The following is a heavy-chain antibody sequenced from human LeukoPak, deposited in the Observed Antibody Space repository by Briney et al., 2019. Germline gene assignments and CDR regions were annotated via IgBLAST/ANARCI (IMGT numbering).Heavy chain of an antibody. V-gene: IGHV4-38-2*02. CDR1: GYSISSGYY. D-gene: IGHD6-13*01. CDR2: FYHGGSS. J-gene: IGHJ4*02. Sequence: SETLSLTCTVSGYSISSGYYWGWIRQPPGKGLEWIGNFYHGGSSYYTPSLKSRVTMSGDTSKNQFSLNLSSVTAADTAVYYCARVTTSSWFEGYFDYWGEGTLVTASS. CDR3: ARVTTSSWFEGYFDY.